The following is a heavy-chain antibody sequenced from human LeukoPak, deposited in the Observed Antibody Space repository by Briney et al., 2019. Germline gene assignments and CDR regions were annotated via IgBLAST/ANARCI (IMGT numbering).Heavy chain of an antibody. V-gene: IGHV1-8*01. CDR1: GYTFTSYD. Sequence: ASVKVSCKASGYTFTSYDINWVRQATGQGLDWVGWMNPNSGNTGYAQKFQGRVTMTRNTSISTAYMELSSLRAEDTAVYYCARTMEGYYYDSSGYYALDAFDIWGQGTMVTVSS. CDR2: MNPNSGNT. J-gene: IGHJ3*02. CDR3: ARTMEGYYYDSSGYYALDAFDI. D-gene: IGHD3-22*01.